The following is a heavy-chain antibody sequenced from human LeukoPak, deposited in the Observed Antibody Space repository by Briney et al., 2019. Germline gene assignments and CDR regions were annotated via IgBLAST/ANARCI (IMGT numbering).Heavy chain of an antibody. CDR2: ISYDGSNK. Sequence: GGSLRLSCAASGFTFSSYAMHWVRQAPGKGLEWVAVISYDGSNKYYADSVKGRFTISRDNSKNTLYLQMNSLRAEDTAVYYCARLRREQLDFDYWGQGTLVTVSS. V-gene: IGHV3-30-3*01. CDR3: ARLRREQLDFDY. D-gene: IGHD1-26*01. CDR1: GFTFSSYA. J-gene: IGHJ4*02.